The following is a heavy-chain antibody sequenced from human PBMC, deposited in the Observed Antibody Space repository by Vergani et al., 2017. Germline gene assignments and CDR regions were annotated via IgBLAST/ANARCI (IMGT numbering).Heavy chain of an antibody. D-gene: IGHD6-19*01. Sequence: QVQLVQSGAEVKKPGASVKVSCKASGYTFTGYYIHWVRQAPGQGREWMGRINPNSGGKNYAQKCQGRVTMTGDTSISTGYLEMRRLGADDTAVYYCARDSGGRGDVDYWGQGTLVTVSS. CDR2: INPNSGGK. V-gene: IGHV1-2*06. CDR1: GYTFTGYY. J-gene: IGHJ4*02. CDR3: ARDSGGRGDVDY.